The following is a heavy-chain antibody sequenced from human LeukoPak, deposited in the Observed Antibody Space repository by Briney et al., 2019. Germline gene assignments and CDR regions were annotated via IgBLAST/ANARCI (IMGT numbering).Heavy chain of an antibody. D-gene: IGHD3-10*01. V-gene: IGHV3-33*01. CDR3: ARDQAYGSGERPFDY. CDR1: GFTFSSYG. Sequence: PGRSLRLSCAASGFTFSSYGMHRVRQAPGKGLEWVAVIWYDGSNKYYADSVKGRFTISRDNSKNTLYLQMNSLRAEDTAVYYCARDQAYGSGERPFDYWGQGTLVTVSS. CDR2: IWYDGSNK. J-gene: IGHJ4*02.